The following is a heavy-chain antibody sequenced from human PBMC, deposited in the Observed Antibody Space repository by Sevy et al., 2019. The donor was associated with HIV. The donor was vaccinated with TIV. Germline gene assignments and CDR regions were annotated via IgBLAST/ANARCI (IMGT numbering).Heavy chain of an antibody. Sequence: GGSLRLSCAGSGFIFSAYWMTWVRQAPGKGLGWVANIKEDGSMIYYVDSVKGRFTIARDNAKNSVYLQMTSLRAEDAALYYCVRAIGAAGSYWGQGTLVTVSS. V-gene: IGHV3-7*01. D-gene: IGHD6-13*01. CDR1: GFIFSAYW. CDR3: VRAIGAAGSY. J-gene: IGHJ4*02. CDR2: IKEDGSMI.